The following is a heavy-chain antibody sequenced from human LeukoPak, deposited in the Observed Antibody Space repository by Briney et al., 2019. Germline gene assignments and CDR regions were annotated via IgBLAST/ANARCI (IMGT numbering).Heavy chain of an antibody. Sequence: SETLSLTCTVSGGSISTYFWTWIRQPPGKGLEWIGYIFYSGRTYYNPSLKSRLTISIDTSKELFSLNLTSVTAADTAVYYCARSAFTTGRFDYWAQGTLVTVSS. CDR2: IFYSGRT. V-gene: IGHV4-59*06. CDR1: GGSISTYF. J-gene: IGHJ4*02. CDR3: ARSAFTTGRFDY. D-gene: IGHD3-10*01.